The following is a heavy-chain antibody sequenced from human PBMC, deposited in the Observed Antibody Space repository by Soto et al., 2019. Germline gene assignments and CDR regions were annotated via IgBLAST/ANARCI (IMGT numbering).Heavy chain of an antibody. CDR3: AKVHLGSVLRFLED. Sequence: QVQLVESGGGVVQPGRSLRLSCAASGFTFSSYGMHWVRQAPGKGLEWVAVISYDGSNKYYADSVKGRFTISRDNSKNTLYLQMNSLRAEDTAVYYCAKVHLGSVLRFLEDWGQGTLVTVSS. J-gene: IGHJ4*02. CDR2: ISYDGSNK. V-gene: IGHV3-30*18. D-gene: IGHD3-3*01. CDR1: GFTFSSYG.